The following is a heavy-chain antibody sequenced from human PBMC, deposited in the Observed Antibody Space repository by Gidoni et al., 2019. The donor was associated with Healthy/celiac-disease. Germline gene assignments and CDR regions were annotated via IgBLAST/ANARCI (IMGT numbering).Heavy chain of an antibody. CDR1: GFTFSSYS. Sequence: EVQLVESGGGLVKPGGSLRLSCAASGFTFSSYSMNWVRQAPGKGLDWVSSISSSSSYIYYADSVKGRFTISRDNAKNSLYLQMNSLRAEDTAVYYCARAEVWDGLLNRAEYFQHWGQGTLVTVSS. CDR3: ARAEVWDGLLNRAEYFQH. D-gene: IGHD1-26*01. J-gene: IGHJ1*01. V-gene: IGHV3-21*01. CDR2: ISSSSSYI.